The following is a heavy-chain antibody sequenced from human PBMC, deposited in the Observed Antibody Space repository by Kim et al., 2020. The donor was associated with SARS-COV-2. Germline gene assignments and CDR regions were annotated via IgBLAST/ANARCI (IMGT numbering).Heavy chain of an antibody. CDR1: GFTFGNDW. J-gene: IGHJ4*02. CDR2: INGDGSIP. D-gene: IGHD6-19*01. V-gene: IGHV3-74*01. CDR3: ARASDWYPD. Sequence: GGSLRLSCAASGFTFGNDWMHWVRQPPGKGLVWVSRINGDGSIPDSAGSVKGQFTISRDNAKNTRHPQMNSLRDEDTAKFYCARASDWYPDWGQGTLVTVPS.